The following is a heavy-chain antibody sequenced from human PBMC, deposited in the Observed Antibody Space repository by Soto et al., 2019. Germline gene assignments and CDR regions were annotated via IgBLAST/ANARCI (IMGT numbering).Heavy chain of an antibody. D-gene: IGHD5-18*01. J-gene: IGHJ6*02. CDR3: ASRRGCSYAHPTPYGMDV. V-gene: IGHV5-10-1*01. Sequence: GESLKISCKGSGYSFTSYWISWVRQMPGKGLEWMGRIDPSDSYTNYSPSFQGHVTISADKSISTAYLQWSSLKASDTAMYYCASRRGCSYAHPTPYGMDVWGQGTTVTVSS. CDR1: GYSFTSYW. CDR2: IDPSDSYT.